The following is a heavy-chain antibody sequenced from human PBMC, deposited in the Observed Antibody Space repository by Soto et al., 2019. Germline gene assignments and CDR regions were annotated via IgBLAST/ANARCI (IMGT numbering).Heavy chain of an antibody. D-gene: IGHD4-17*01. V-gene: IGHV3-15*01. Sequence: EVQLVESVGGLVKPGESLRLSCATSGFTFSNAWMSWVRQAPGKGLEWVGRIKSRTDGGTTDYAAPVKGRFTISRDDSKNTLYLQMNGLKTEDTAVYYCTTFGLRWGFDYWGQGTLVTVSS. CDR3: TTFGLRWGFDY. CDR2: IKSRTDGGTT. J-gene: IGHJ4*02. CDR1: GFTFSNAW.